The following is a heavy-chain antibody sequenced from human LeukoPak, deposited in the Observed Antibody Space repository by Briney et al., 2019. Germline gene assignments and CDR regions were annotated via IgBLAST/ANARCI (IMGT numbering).Heavy chain of an antibody. CDR3: ARTVAGTGYFDY. D-gene: IGHD6-19*01. J-gene: IGHJ4*02. CDR2: ISYDGSNK. CDR1: GFTFSSSA. V-gene: IGHV3-30-3*01. Sequence: GGSLRLSCAASGFTFSSSAMHWVRQAPGKGLEWVAVISYDGSNKYYADSVKGRFTISRDNSKNTLYLQMNSLRAEDTAVYYCARTVAGTGYFDYWGQGTLATVSS.